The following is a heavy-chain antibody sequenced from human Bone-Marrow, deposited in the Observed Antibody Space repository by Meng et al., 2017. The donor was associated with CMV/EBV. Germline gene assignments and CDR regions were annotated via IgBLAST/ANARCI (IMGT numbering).Heavy chain of an antibody. CDR1: GFTFSSYG. V-gene: IGHV3-30*02. D-gene: IGHD3-9*01. CDR2: IRYDGSNK. Sequence: GESLKISCAASGFTFSSYGMYWVRQAPGKGLEWVAFIRYDGSNKYYRDSVKGRFTISRDNSKNTLYLQMNSLRAEDTAVYYCARELTGFDYWGQGTLVTVSS. CDR3: ARELTGFDY. J-gene: IGHJ4*02.